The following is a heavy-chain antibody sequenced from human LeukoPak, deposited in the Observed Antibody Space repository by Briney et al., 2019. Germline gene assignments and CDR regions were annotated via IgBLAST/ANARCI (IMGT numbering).Heavy chain of an antibody. Sequence: PGGSLRLSCAASGFSFSSSTMNWVGQAPGRGLEWVASISSSGSSIYYADSVKGRFTISRDNAKNSLYLQINSLRAEDTAVYYCARDSYWLGGTVGAFDIWGQGTMVTVSS. D-gene: IGHD3-10*01. CDR2: ISSSGSSI. CDR3: ARDSYWLGGTVGAFDI. CDR1: GFSFSSST. J-gene: IGHJ3*02. V-gene: IGHV3-21*01.